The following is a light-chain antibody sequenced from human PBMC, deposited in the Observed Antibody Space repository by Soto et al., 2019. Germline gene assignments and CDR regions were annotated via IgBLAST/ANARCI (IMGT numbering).Light chain of an antibody. CDR2: GAS. J-gene: IGKJ4*01. CDR3: QQYNKWPLS. V-gene: IGKV3-15*01. Sequence: EIVMTQSPATLSVSPGERATLSCWASQSVSSSLAWYQQKPGQAPRLLIYGASTRATGIPARFSGSGSGTVFTFNISSLQSEDLAVYFCQQYNKWPLSFGGGNKVDIK. CDR1: QSVSSS.